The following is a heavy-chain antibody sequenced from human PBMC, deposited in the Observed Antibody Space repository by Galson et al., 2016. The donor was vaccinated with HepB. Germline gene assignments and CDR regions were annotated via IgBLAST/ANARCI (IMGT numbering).Heavy chain of an antibody. Sequence: SETLSLTCTVSGGSIGSTKYYWGWIRQAPGTGLECIGTLYNSGSTNYNPSLKSRVTIPVDTSKNQFSLRLSSVTAADTAVYYCVRLTDVVVAVDGNLASAFDYWGQGALVTVSS. CDR2: LYNSGST. CDR1: GGSIGSTKYY. D-gene: IGHD2-21*01. V-gene: IGHV4-39*01. CDR3: VRLTDVVVAVDGNLASAFDY. J-gene: IGHJ4*02.